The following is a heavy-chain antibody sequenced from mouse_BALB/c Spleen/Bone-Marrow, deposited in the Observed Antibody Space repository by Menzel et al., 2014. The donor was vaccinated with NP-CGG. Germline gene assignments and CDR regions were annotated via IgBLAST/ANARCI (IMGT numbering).Heavy chain of an antibody. D-gene: IGHD1-1*01. CDR3: ARGDYYGKGGAMDY. V-gene: IGHV1-7*01. CDR1: GYTFTRYW. CDR2: INPSTGYT. J-gene: IGHJ4*01. Sequence: VKLVESGAELAKPGASVKMSCKASGYTFTRYWIHWVKPGPGQGLEWIGYINPSTGYTEYNQKFKDKATLTADKSSSTAYMQLSGLTSEDSAVYYCARGDYYGKGGAMDYWGQGTSVTVSS.